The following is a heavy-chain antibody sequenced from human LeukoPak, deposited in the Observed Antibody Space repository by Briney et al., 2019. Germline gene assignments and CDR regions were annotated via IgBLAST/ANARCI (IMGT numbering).Heavy chain of an antibody. V-gene: IGHV4-39*01. CDR1: GGSISSGDYY. CDR3: ARHFDRPTSYFDS. Sequence: SETESLTCTVTGGSISSGDYYWSWLRQPPGKGLEWIASIYSGGMTFYSPMLKSRLTISADTSRNHFSLRLSSVTAADTALYFCARHFDRPTSYFDSWGQGSLVTVSS. J-gene: IGHJ4*02. CDR2: IYSGGMT.